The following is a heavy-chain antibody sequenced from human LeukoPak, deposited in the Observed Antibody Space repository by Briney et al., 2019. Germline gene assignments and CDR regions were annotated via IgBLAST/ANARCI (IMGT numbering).Heavy chain of an antibody. CDR3: ARYYYDRAVGPFDY. CDR1: GYTFTNYW. J-gene: IGHJ4*02. Sequence: GESLKISCKGSGYTFTNYWIGWVRQMPGKGREWMGIIYPDDSDIRYSPSFQGQVTISADKSITTAYLQWSSLKASDTAMYYCARYYYDRAVGPFDYWGQGSLVTVSS. CDR2: IYPDDSDI. V-gene: IGHV5-51*01. D-gene: IGHD3-22*01.